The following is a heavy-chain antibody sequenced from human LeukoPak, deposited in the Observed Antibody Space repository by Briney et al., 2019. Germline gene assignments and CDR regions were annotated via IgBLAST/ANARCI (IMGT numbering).Heavy chain of an antibody. Sequence: GGSLRLSCAVSGFTFSSYGMTWVRQAPGKGLEWVSAISSSGGNTYYADSVKGRFPISRDNSKNTLYLQLNSLRSEDTAVYYCAKVKGSEGYCSITSCLADYWGQGTLVTVSS. CDR3: AKVKGSEGYCSITSCLADY. J-gene: IGHJ4*02. D-gene: IGHD2-2*01. CDR2: ISSSGGNT. V-gene: IGHV3-23*01. CDR1: GFTFSSYG.